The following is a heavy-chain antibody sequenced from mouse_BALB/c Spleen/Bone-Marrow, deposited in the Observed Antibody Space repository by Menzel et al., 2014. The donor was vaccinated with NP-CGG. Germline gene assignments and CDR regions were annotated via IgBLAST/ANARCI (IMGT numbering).Heavy chain of an antibody. V-gene: IGHV5-6*02. CDR2: ISSGGSYT. J-gene: IGHJ3*01. Sequence: EVMLVESGGDLVKPGGSLKLSCAASGFTFSSYGMSWVRQTPDKRLEWVATISSGGSYTYYPDSVKGRFTIFRDNAKNTLYLQMSSLKSEDTAMYYCARGGGAYYGNYWFAYWGQGTLVTVSA. D-gene: IGHD2-10*01. CDR1: GFTFSSYG. CDR3: ARGGGAYYGNYWFAY.